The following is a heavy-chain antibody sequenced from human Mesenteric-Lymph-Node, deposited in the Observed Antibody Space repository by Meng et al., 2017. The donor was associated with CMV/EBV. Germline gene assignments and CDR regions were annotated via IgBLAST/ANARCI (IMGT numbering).Heavy chain of an antibody. J-gene: IGHJ4*02. D-gene: IGHD2-2*02. CDR2: IYWNDDK. CDR1: GFSLSTSGVG. CDR3: ASHLGYCSSTSCYIGPMVY. V-gene: IGHV2-5*01. Sequence: SGPTLVKPTQTLTLTCTFSGFSLSTSGVGVGWIRQPPGKALEWLALIYWNDDKRYSPSLKSRLTITKDTSKNQVVLTMTNMDPVDTATYYCASHLGYCSSTSCYIGPMVYWGQGTLVTVSS.